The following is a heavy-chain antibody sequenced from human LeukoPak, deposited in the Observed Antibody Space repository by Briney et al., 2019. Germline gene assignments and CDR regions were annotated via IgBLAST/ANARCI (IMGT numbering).Heavy chain of an antibody. V-gene: IGHV3-21*01. CDR1: GFTFSSYS. D-gene: IGHD3-3*01. CDR3: ARAIDDFWSGYYN. CDR2: ISSSSSYI. J-gene: IGHJ4*02. Sequence: GGSLRLSCAASGFTFSSYSMNWVRQAPGKGLEWVSSISSSSSYIYYADSVKGRFTISRDNAKNSLYLQMNSLRAEDTAVYYCARAIDDFWSGYYNWGRGTLVTVSS.